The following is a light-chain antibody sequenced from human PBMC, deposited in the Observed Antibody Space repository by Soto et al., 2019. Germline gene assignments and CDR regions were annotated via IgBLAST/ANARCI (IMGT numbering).Light chain of an antibody. CDR1: SSDVGRYNF. V-gene: IGLV2-23*02. Sequence: HSELNQPASVSGAHGQSITISCTGTSSDVGRYNFVSWYQQHPGKVPKVMIYEVTKRPSGVSNRFSGSKSGHTAFLTISGFQPEAEAINYGCSVAGTGVKVSGIGTSHRP. J-gene: IGLJ1*01. CDR3: CSVAGTGVKV. CDR2: EVT.